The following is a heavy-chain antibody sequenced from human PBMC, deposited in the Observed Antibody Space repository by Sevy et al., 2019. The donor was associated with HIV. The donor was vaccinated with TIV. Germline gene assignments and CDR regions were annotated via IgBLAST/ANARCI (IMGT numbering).Heavy chain of an antibody. CDR1: GGSFSGYY. Sequence: SETLSLTCAVYGGSFSGYYWSWIRQPPGKGLEWIGEINHSGSTNYNPSLKSRVTISVDTSKNQFSLKLSSVTAADTAVYYCARGHDYGDYDYFGYWGQGTLVTVSS. V-gene: IGHV4-34*01. J-gene: IGHJ4*02. CDR2: INHSGST. CDR3: ARGHDYGDYDYFGY. D-gene: IGHD4-17*01.